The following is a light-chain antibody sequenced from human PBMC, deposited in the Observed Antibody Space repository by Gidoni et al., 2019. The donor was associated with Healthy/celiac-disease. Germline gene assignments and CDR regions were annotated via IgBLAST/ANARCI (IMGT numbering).Light chain of an antibody. J-gene: IGKJ1*01. Sequence: AIRMTQSPSSFSASTGVRVTITCRASQGISSYLAWYQQKPGKAPKLLIYAASTLQSGLPSRFSGSGSGTDFTLTISCLQSEDFATYYCQQYYSYPQTFGQGTKVEIK. V-gene: IGKV1-8*01. CDR3: QQYYSYPQT. CDR2: AAS. CDR1: QGISSY.